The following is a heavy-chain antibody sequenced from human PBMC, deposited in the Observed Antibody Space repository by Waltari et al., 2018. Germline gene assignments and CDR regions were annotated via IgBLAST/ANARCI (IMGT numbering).Heavy chain of an antibody. V-gene: IGHV3-15*07. J-gene: IGHJ5*02. CDR3: TTHKGWLICDR. D-gene: IGHD5-12*01. Sequence: EVQLVESGGGLVNPGGSLRLSCAASGLILSNAWMNWVRQVPGKGLEWVGRIKRNTDGGTIDYAAPVRGRFTISRDDSKNLMYLQMSSLKTEDTGIYYCTTHKGWLICDRWGQGTLVTVSS. CDR1: GLILSNAW. CDR2: IKRNTDGGTI.